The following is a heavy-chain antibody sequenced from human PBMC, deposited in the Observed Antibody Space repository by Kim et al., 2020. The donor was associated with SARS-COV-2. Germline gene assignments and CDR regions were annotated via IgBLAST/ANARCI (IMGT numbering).Heavy chain of an antibody. CDR3: ARGEGGVIAGRLFDY. CDR1: GFTFSSYG. D-gene: IGHD6-6*01. CDR2: IWYDGSNK. V-gene: IGHV3-33*01. J-gene: IGHJ4*02. Sequence: GGSLRLSCAASGFTFSSYGMHWVRQAPGKGLEWVAVIWYDGSNKYYADSVKGRFTISRDNSKNTLYLQMNSLRAEDTAVYYCARGEGGVIAGRLFDYWGQGTLVTVSS.